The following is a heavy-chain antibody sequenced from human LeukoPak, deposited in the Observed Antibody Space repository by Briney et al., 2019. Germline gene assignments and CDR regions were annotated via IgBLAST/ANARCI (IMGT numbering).Heavy chain of an antibody. CDR2: INHSGST. CDR1: GGSFSGYY. V-gene: IGHV4-34*01. Sequence: SETLSLTCAVYGGSFSGYYWSWIRQPPGKGLEWIGEINHSGSTNYNPSLKSRVNISVDTSKNQFSLKLSSVTAADTAVYYCARGDYYDGGGRNWFDPWGQGTLVTVSP. CDR3: ARGDYYDGGGRNWFDP. D-gene: IGHD3-16*01. J-gene: IGHJ5*02.